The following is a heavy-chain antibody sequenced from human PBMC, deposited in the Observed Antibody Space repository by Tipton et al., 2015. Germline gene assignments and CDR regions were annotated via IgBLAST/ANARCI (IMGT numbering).Heavy chain of an antibody. J-gene: IGHJ4*02. Sequence: GSLRLSCEVSGFIFSSYWMLWVRQAPGKGLVWVSRINSDGSITSYADSVKGRFTISRDNANHTLYLQMNSLRGEDTAVYYCARGGGYGDYGRNWGQGTRVTVSS. CDR1: GFIFSSYW. CDR3: ARGGGYGDYGRN. V-gene: IGHV3-74*01. CDR2: INSDGSIT. D-gene: IGHD4-17*01.